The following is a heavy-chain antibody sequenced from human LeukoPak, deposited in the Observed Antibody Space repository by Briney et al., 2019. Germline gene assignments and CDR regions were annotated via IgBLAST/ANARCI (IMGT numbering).Heavy chain of an antibody. CDR3: ARRVGGTTSRAFDI. V-gene: IGHV5-51*01. J-gene: IGHJ3*02. CDR2: ISPDDSDT. Sequence: GESLKISCQGSGYSFTSHWIGWVRQVPGKGLEWMGIISPDDSDTRYSPSVQGQVTLSADKSISTAYLQWSSLKASDTAMYYCARRVGGTTSRAFDIWGQGTMVSVSS. D-gene: IGHD1-26*01. CDR1: GYSFTSHW.